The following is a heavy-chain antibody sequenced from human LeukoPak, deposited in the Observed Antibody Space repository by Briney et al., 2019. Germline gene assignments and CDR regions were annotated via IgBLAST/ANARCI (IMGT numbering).Heavy chain of an antibody. CDR2: IIPIFGTA. V-gene: IGHV1-69*01. D-gene: IGHD3-3*01. Sequence: SMKVSCKASGGTFSSYAISWVRQAPGQGLEWMGGIIPIFGTANYAQKFQGRVTITADESTSTAYMELSSLRSEDTAVYYCARGHYDFWKEGFDPWGQGTLVTVSS. CDR3: ARGHYDFWKEGFDP. J-gene: IGHJ5*02. CDR1: GGTFSSYA.